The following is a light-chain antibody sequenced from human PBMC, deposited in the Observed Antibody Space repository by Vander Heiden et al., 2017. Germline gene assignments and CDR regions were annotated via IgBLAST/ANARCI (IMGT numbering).Light chain of an antibody. CDR3: MQSLQTPLT. CDR1: QSLLHSNGFNY. Sequence: DIVMSQSPLPQPVTPGEPASISCRSSQSLLHSNGFNYLDWYLQKPGQSPQLLIFLGSNRASGVPDRISGSVSGTDFTLRISRVEPEDVGVYYCMQSLQTPLTFGGGTKVEIK. J-gene: IGKJ4*01. V-gene: IGKV2-28*01. CDR2: LGS.